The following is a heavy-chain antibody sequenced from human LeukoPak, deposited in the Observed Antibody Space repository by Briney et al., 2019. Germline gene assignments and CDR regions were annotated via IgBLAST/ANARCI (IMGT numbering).Heavy chain of an antibody. D-gene: IGHD6-13*01. J-gene: IGHJ4*02. CDR2: IYYSGST. V-gene: IGHV4-59*01. CDR1: GGSISSYY. CDR3: ARVAGTGNFDY. Sequence: SETLSLTCTVSGGSISSYYWSWIRQPPGKGLEWIGYIYYSGSTNYNPSLKSRVTISVDTSKNQFSLKLSSVTAADTAVYYCARVAGTGNFDYWGQGTLVTVSS.